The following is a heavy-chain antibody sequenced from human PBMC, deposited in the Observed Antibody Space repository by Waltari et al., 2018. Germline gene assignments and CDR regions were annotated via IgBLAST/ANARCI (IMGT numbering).Heavy chain of an antibody. Sequence: QVQPLESGPGLVKPSETLSLTCFVGDGSINSFTWAWMRQPPGVGLEWIGSLHYTGATLYNASLKGRVTISLDRSKRHLSLKLQSVTAADTALYYCGSSGNLGLIDFWGQGTLVAVSS. D-gene: IGHD1-26*01. V-gene: IGHV4-59*01. J-gene: IGHJ4*02. CDR3: GSSGNLGLIDF. CDR2: LHYTGAT. CDR1: DGSINSFT.